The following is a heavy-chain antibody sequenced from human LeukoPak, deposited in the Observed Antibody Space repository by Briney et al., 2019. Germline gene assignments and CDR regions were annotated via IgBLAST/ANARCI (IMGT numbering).Heavy chain of an antibody. CDR3: ARADRSGYYDF. D-gene: IGHD3-3*01. CDR2: IGTAGDT. V-gene: IGHV3-13*01. Sequence: GGSLRLSCPASGFTYISSDMHWVRQATGNSLEWVSAIGTAGDTYYPDSVKGRFTISRENGKNSLHLQMNSLRAGDTAVYYCARADRSGYYDFWGQGTLVTVSS. J-gene: IGHJ4*02. CDR1: GFTYISSD.